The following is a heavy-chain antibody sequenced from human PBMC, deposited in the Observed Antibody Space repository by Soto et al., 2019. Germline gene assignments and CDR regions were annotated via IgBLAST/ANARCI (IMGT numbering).Heavy chain of an antibody. D-gene: IGHD3-9*01. CDR3: ARGLNFDWLLYYYYYMDV. V-gene: IGHV3-21*01. Sequence: GGSLRLSCAASGFTFSSYSMNWVRQAPGKGLEWVSSISSSSSYIYYADSVKGRFTISRDNAKNSLYLQMNSLRAEDTAVYYCARGLNFDWLLYYYYYMDVWGKGTTVTVSS. CDR1: GFTFSSYS. J-gene: IGHJ6*03. CDR2: ISSSSSYI.